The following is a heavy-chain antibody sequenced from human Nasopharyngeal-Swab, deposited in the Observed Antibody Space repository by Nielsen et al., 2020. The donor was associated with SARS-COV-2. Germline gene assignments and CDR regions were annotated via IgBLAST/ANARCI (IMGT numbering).Heavy chain of an antibody. CDR1: GGSFSGYY. V-gene: IGHV4-34*01. CDR2: INHSGST. CDR3: ARLRRDGRLKSPYYYYYMDV. D-gene: IGHD3-16*01. Sequence: SETLSLTCAVYGGSFSGYYWSWIRQPPGKGLEWIGEINHSGSTNYNPSLKSRVTISVDTSKNQFSLKLSSVTAADTAVYYCARLRRDGRLKSPYYYYYMDVWGKGTTVTVSS. J-gene: IGHJ6*03.